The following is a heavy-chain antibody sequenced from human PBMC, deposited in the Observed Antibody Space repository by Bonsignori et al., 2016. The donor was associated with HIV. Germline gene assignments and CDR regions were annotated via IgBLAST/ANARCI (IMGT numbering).Heavy chain of an antibody. CDR2: INPHTGIK. D-gene: IGHD2-2*01. J-gene: IGHJ5*02. Sequence: WVRQAPGQGLEWMGRINPHTGIKNYAQKFQGRLTMTWDTSITTAYMELSRLTADDTAMYYCVRGYCSKPGCNPAGWFDPWGQGALVTVSS. CDR3: VRGYCSKPGCNPAGWFDP. V-gene: IGHV1-2*02.